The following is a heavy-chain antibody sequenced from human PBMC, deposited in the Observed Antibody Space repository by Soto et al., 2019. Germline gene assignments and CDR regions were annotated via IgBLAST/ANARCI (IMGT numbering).Heavy chain of an antibody. D-gene: IGHD3-10*01. Sequence: EVQLLESGGGLVQPGGSLRLSCAASGFTFSSYAMSWVRQAPGKGLEWVSTISGSDGTTYYADSVKGRFTISRDNSKNTLYLQMNILRAEDTAVYYCAKGGNFNYYDSGSYYNGFDPWGQGTLVTVSS. V-gene: IGHV3-23*01. CDR3: AKGGNFNYYDSGSYYNGFDP. J-gene: IGHJ5*02. CDR2: ISGSDGTT. CDR1: GFTFSSYA.